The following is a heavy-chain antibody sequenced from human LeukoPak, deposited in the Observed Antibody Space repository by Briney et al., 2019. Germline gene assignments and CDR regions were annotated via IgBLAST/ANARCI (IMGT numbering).Heavy chain of an antibody. Sequence: SETLSLTCSVSGASITAYSWWSWVRQPPGKGLEWIGEINHSGSTNYNPSLKSRVTISVDTSKNQFSLKLSSVTAADTAVYYCARHVGVYCSSTSCLRYFDLWGRGTLVTVSS. CDR1: GASITAYSW. CDR2: INHSGST. J-gene: IGHJ2*01. V-gene: IGHV4-4*02. D-gene: IGHD2-2*01. CDR3: ARHVGVYCSSTSCLRYFDL.